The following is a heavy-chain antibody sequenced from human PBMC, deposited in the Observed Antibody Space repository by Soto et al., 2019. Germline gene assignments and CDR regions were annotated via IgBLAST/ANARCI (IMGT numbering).Heavy chain of an antibody. CDR1: GGSISSSSYY. V-gene: IGHV4-39*07. CDR3: ARVWGGAFDI. J-gene: IGHJ3*02. D-gene: IGHD3-10*01. Sequence: PSETLSLTCPVSGGSISSSSYYWGWIRQPPGKGLEWIGSIYYSGSTNYNPSLKSRVTISVDTSKNQFSLKLSSVTAADTAVYYCARVWGGAFDIWGQGTMVTVSS. CDR2: IYYSGST.